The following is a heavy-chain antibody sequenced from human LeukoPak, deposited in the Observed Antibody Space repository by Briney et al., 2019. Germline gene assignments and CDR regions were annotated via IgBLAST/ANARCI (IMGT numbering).Heavy chain of an antibody. V-gene: IGHV3-49*03. CDR3: SREVVVMTAGGPLWKRGHSY. D-gene: IGHD3-16*02. CDR1: GFVFSDYA. J-gene: IGHJ4*02. CDR2: VRRKDYDGTI. Sequence: QPGRSLRLSCTGSGFVFSDYAITWLRQAPDKGLEWVGFVRRKDYDGTIEYAPSVRGRFTISRDDSNSIAYLQMNSLRTVDTGVYYCSREVVVMTAGGPLWKRGHSYWGQGTLVTVSS.